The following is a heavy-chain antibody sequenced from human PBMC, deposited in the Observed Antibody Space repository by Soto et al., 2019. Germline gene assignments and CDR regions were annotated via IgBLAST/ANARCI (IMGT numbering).Heavy chain of an antibody. D-gene: IGHD1-26*01. V-gene: IGHV3-23*01. CDR1: GFTFSSYA. Sequence: GGSLRLSCAASGFTFSSYAMSWVRQAPGKGLEWVSGINGRGGSAYYADSVKGRFTISRDNSKNTLYLQMSSLRAEDTAVYYCVGATNYWGQGTLVTVSS. CDR2: INGRGGSA. J-gene: IGHJ4*02. CDR3: VGATNY.